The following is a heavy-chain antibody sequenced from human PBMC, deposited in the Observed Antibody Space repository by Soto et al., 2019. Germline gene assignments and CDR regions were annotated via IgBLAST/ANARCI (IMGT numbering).Heavy chain of an antibody. J-gene: IGHJ4*02. D-gene: IGHD6-13*01. CDR2: INPDGGVT. Sequence: QVQLVQSGTEVKKPGASVKVSCKASGYTFIKYFIHWVRQAPGQGLEWMAIINPDGGVTTSAQKLRGRVTVTSDTSTSTVYMELNTLTSEDTAVYYCARPYSSSWYGMGYWGQGTLVTVSS. CDR3: ARPYSSSWYGMGY. V-gene: IGHV1-46*03. CDR1: GYTFIKYF.